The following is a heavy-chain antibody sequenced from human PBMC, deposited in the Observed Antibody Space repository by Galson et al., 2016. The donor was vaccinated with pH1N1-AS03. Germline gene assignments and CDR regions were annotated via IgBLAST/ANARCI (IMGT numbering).Heavy chain of an antibody. CDR3: ARGRGSYGMDV. CDR1: GYTFVSYV. D-gene: IGHD1-26*01. V-gene: IGHV1-3*01. CDR2: INAGNGNT. J-gene: IGHJ6*02. Sequence: VKVSCKASGYTFVSYVMHWVRQAPGQRLEWMGWINAGNGNTTYSQSFQGRVTITRDTSASKAYMELSSLRSEDTAVYYCARGRGSYGMDVWGQGTTVTVSS.